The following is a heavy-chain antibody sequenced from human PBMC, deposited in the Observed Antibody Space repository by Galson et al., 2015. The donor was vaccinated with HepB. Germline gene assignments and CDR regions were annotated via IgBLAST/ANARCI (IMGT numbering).Heavy chain of an antibody. D-gene: IGHD6-13*01. Sequence: LSLTCTVSGGSISSSSYYWGWIRQPPGKGLEWIGSIYYSGSTYYNPSLKSRVTISVDTSKNQFSLKLSSVTAADTAVYYCARLIAAAGRGGLHNWFDPWGQGTLVTVSS. J-gene: IGHJ5*02. CDR2: IYYSGST. CDR3: ARLIAAAGRGGLHNWFDP. V-gene: IGHV4-39*01. CDR1: GGSISSSSYY.